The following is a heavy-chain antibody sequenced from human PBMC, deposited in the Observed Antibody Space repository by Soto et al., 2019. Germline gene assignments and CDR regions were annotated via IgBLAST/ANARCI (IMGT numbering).Heavy chain of an antibody. CDR3: AKSSSGSSNCFDP. J-gene: IGHJ5*02. CDR1: GGSMTGYY. CDR2: ISHSGTT. V-gene: IGHV4-59*08. D-gene: IGHD3-10*01. Sequence: XETLSLTCTVSGGSMTGYYWSWIRQPPGKGLEWIGYISHSGTTNYNPSLKSRVTMSLDTSKNDFSLKLSSVTAADTAIYYCAKSSSGSSNCFDPWGQGTLVTVSS.